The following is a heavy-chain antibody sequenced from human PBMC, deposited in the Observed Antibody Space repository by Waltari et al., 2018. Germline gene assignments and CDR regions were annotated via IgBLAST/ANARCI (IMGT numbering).Heavy chain of an antibody. CDR3: AKWVGYSDSSGYRDDTFDI. Sequence: QVQLVESGGGVVQPGRSLRLSCAASGFTFSSYGMYWVRQAPGKGLEWVAVISYDGSKKDYADSVKGRFTISRDNSKNTLYLQMNSLRAEDTAVYYCAKWVGYSDSSGYRDDTFDIWGQGTMVTVSS. D-gene: IGHD3-22*01. V-gene: IGHV3-30*18. CDR1: GFTFSSYG. CDR2: ISYDGSKK. J-gene: IGHJ3*02.